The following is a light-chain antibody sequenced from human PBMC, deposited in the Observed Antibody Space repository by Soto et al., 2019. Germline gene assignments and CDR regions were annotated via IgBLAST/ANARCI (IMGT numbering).Light chain of an antibody. CDR3: QSYDSDLSAWV. Sequence: QSVLTQPPSVSGAPGQTVTISCAGTSSNIGSNYDVHRYQHLPGTAPKLLIFGYTNRPSGVPDRFSGSKSGTSASLAITGLQSEDEAAYYCQSYDSDLSAWVFGGGTKVTVL. CDR1: SSNIGSNYD. CDR2: GYT. V-gene: IGLV1-40*01. J-gene: IGLJ3*02.